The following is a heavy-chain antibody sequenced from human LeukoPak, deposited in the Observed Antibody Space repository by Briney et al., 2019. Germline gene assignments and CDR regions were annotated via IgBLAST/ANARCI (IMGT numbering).Heavy chain of an antibody. Sequence: SVKVSCKASGGTFSSYAISWVRQAPGQGLEWMGGIIPIFGTANYAQKFQGRVTITADESTSTAYMELSSLRSEDTAVYYCVRDMGRPRYCTNGVCYVYWGQGTLVTVSS. V-gene: IGHV1-69*13. D-gene: IGHD2-8*01. CDR2: IIPIFGTA. CDR3: VRDMGRPRYCTNGVCYVY. J-gene: IGHJ4*02. CDR1: GGTFSSYA.